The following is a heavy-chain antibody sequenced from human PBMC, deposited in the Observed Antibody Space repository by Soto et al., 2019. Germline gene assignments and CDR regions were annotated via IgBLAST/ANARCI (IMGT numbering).Heavy chain of an antibody. J-gene: IGHJ5*02. Sequence: GASVKVSCKASGGTFSSYAISWVRQAPGQGLEWMGGIIPIFGTANYAQKFQGRVTITADESTSTAYMELSSLRSEDTAVYYCARDRGVVGATKFDPWGQGTLVTSPQ. D-gene: IGHD1-26*01. CDR1: GGTFSSYA. CDR3: ARDRGVVGATKFDP. CDR2: IIPIFGTA. V-gene: IGHV1-69*13.